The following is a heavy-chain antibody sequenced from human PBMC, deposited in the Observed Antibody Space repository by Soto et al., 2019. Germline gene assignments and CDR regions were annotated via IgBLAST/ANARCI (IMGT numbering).Heavy chain of an antibody. D-gene: IGHD5-12*01. CDR3: ARDRGYDPYFFDH. CDR1: GFTFSSYS. Sequence: EVQLVESGGGLVKPGGSLRLSCAASGFTFSSYSMNWVRQAPGKGLEWVSSISSSGSYIHYADSVKGRFTISRDNAKNSLYLQMNSLRVEDTAVYYCARDRGYDPYFFDHWGQGTLVTVSS. CDR2: ISSSGSYI. J-gene: IGHJ4*02. V-gene: IGHV3-21*01.